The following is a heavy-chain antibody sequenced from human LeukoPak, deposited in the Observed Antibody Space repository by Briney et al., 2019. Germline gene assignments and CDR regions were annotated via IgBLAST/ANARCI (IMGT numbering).Heavy chain of an antibody. D-gene: IGHD1-26*01. J-gene: IGHJ5*02. CDR1: GVSISSYY. CDR2: IYYSGST. V-gene: IGHV4-59*01. Sequence: SETLSLTCTVSGVSISSYYWSWIRQPPGKGLEWIACIYYSGSTKYNPSLKSRVTMSVDTSKNQFSLKLTSVTAADTAVYYCARALDIPSGSYDWFDPWGQGTLVTVSS. CDR3: ARALDIPSGSYDWFDP.